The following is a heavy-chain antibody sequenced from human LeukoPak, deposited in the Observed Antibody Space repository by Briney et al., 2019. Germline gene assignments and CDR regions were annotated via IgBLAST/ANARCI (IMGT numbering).Heavy chain of an antibody. D-gene: IGHD3-22*01. CDR2: MNSRSSSK. CDR3: ARGPTMKMDV. CDR1: GFTFSSYS. V-gene: IGHV3-21*01. J-gene: IGHJ6*04. Sequence: GGSLRLSCAASGFTFSSYSMNWVRQAPGKGLEWVSSMNSRSSSKYYADSVKGRFTISRDNAKNSLYLQMNSLRSEDTAVYYCARGPTMKMDVWGKGTTVTVSS.